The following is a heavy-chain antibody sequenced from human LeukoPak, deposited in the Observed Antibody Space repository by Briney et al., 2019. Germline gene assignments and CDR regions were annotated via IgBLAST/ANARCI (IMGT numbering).Heavy chain of an antibody. CDR3: ARDLRPGIAAGLFDY. CDR1: GFTFSSYG. CDR2: IWYDGSNK. Sequence: LPGGSLRLSCAASGFTFSSYGMHWVRQAPGKGLEWVVVIWYDGSNKYYADSVKGRFTISRDNSKNTLYLQMNSLRAEDTAVYYCARDLRPGIAAGLFDYWGQGTLVTVSS. D-gene: IGHD6-13*01. J-gene: IGHJ4*02. V-gene: IGHV3-33*01.